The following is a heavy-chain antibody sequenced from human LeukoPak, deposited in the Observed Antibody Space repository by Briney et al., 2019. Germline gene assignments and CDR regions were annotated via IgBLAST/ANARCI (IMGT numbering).Heavy chain of an antibody. V-gene: IGHV3-30-3*01. CDR3: ARDYWWNYDY. Sequence: GGSLRLSCAASGFTFSDYAMHWVRQAPGKGLEWVAVISKDGSDKYYPGSVRGRFTISRDNSKNTIYLQMDSLRAEDTAIYYCARDYWWNYDYWGQGTLVTVPS. J-gene: IGHJ4*02. D-gene: IGHD1-7*01. CDR2: ISKDGSDK. CDR1: GFTFSDYA.